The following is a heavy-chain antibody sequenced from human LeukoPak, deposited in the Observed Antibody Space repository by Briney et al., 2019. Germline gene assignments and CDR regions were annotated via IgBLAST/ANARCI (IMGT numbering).Heavy chain of an antibody. CDR3: ARQLQPPYYYYVMDV. CDR1: GGSFSGYY. Sequence: PSETLSLTCAVYGGSFSGYYWSWIRQPPGKGLEWIGEINHSGSTNYNPSLKSRVTISVDTSKNQFSLKLSSVTAADTAVYYCARQLQPPYYYYVMDVWGQGTTVTVAS. CDR2: INHSGST. D-gene: IGHD4-11*01. V-gene: IGHV4-34*01. J-gene: IGHJ6*02.